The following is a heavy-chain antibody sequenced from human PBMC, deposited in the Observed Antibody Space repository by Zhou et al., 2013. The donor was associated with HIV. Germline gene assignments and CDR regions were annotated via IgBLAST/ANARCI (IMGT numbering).Heavy chain of an antibody. CDR2: IYYSGST. CDR3: ARQAYGDYDFDY. J-gene: IGHJ4*02. V-gene: IGHV4-39*07. Sequence: QLQESGPGLVKPSETLSLTCTVSGGSISGTTYYWGWIRQPPGKGLEWIGSIYYSGSTYDNPSLKSRVTISIDNSRNQFSLKLSSVTAADTAVYYXARQAYGDYDFDYVGPGNPGPPSP. D-gene: IGHD4-17*01. CDR1: GGSISGTTYY.